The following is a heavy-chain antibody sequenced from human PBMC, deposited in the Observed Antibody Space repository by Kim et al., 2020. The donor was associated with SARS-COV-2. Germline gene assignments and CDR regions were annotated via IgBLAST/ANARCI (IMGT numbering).Heavy chain of an antibody. CDR3: ATSIYYYYYYGMDV. Sequence: AQKFQGRVTMTRNTSISTAYMELSRLRSEDTAVYYCATSIYYYYYYGMDVWGQGTTVTVSS. V-gene: IGHV1-8*01. J-gene: IGHJ6*02.